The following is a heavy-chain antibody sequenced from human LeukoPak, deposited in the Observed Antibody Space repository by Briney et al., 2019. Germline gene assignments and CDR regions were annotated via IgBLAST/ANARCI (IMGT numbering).Heavy chain of an antibody. CDR2: IYTSGST. J-gene: IGHJ5*02. Sequence: SETLSLTCTVSGGSISSYYWSWIRQPPGKGLEWIGRIYTSGSTNYNPSLKSRVTMSVDTSKNQFSLKLSSVTAADTAVYYCARDQGTIFGVVVGNNWFDPWGQGTLVTVSS. CDR3: ARDQGTIFGVVVGNNWFDP. D-gene: IGHD3-3*01. CDR1: GGSISSYY. V-gene: IGHV4-4*07.